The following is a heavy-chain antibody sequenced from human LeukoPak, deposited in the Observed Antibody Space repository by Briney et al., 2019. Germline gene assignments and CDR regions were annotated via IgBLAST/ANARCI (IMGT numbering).Heavy chain of an antibody. V-gene: IGHV4-4*02. CDR3: ARVPYGPGAFDI. J-gene: IGHJ3*02. Sequence: PSETLSLTCAVSGGSISSSNWWSWVRQPPGKGLEWIGEIYHSGSTNYNPSLKSRVTISVDESKNQFSLKPSSVTAADTAVYYCARVPYGPGAFDIWGQGTMVTVSS. CDR1: GGSISSSNW. D-gene: IGHD4-17*01. CDR2: IYHSGST.